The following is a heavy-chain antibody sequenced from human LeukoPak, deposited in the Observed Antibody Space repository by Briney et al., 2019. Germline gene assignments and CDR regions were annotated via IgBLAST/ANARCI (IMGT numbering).Heavy chain of an antibody. CDR2: IYTSGST. CDR1: GGSISSYY. D-gene: IGHD3-3*01. Sequence: PSETLSLTCTVSGGSISSYYWSWIRQPAGKGLEWIGRIYTSGSTNYNPSLKSRVTMSVDTSKNQFSLKLSSVTAADTAVYYCARGRDTIFGVVKSNWFDPWGQGTLVTVSS. J-gene: IGHJ5*02. V-gene: IGHV4-4*07. CDR3: ARGRDTIFGVVKSNWFDP.